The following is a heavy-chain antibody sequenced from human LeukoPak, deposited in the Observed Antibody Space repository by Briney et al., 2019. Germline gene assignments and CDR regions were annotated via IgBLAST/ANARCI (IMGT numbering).Heavy chain of an antibody. CDR3: AKGWDVNTAIDY. Sequence: GGSLRLSCAASGFTFSSYSMNWVRQAPGKGLEWVSSISSSSSYIYYADSVKGRFTISRDNAKNSLYLQMNSLRAEDTAVYYCAKGWDVNTAIDYWGQGTLVTVSS. D-gene: IGHD5-18*01. CDR2: ISSSSSYI. CDR1: GFTFSSYS. V-gene: IGHV3-21*01. J-gene: IGHJ4*02.